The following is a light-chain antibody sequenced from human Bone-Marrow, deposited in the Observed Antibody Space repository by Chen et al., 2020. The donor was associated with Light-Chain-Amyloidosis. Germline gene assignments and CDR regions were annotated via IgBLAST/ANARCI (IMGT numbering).Light chain of an antibody. CDR2: RDP. CDR3: QSADSSGTYEVI. CDR1: DLPTKY. Sequence: SYELTQPPSVSVSPGQTARITCSGDDLPTKYAYWYQQKPGQAPVLVIHRDPRRPSGISERFSGSSSGTTATLTISGVQAEDEADYHCQSADSSGTYEVIFGGGTKLTVL. V-gene: IGLV3-25*03. J-gene: IGLJ2*01.